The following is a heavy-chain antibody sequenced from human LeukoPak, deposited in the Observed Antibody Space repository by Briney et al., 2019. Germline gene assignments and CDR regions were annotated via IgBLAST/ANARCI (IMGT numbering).Heavy chain of an antibody. CDR1: GGSISSGGYS. Sequence: SQTLSLTCAVSGGSISSGGYSWSWIRQPPGKGLEWIGYIYHSGSTYYNPSLKSRVTISVDRSKNQFSLKLSSVTAADTAVYYCASSVDTAMVTDYWGQGTLVTVSS. D-gene: IGHD5-18*01. CDR2: IYHSGST. CDR3: ASSVDTAMVTDY. J-gene: IGHJ4*02. V-gene: IGHV4-30-2*01.